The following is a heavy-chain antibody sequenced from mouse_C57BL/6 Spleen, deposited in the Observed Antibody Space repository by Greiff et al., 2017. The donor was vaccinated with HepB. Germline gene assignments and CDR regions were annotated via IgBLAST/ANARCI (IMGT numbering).Heavy chain of an antibody. D-gene: IGHD2-2*01. V-gene: IGHV3-6*01. Sequence: ESGPGLVKPSQSLSLTCSVTGYSITSGYYWNWIRQFPGNKLEWMGYISYDGSNNYNPSLKNRISITRDTSKNQFFLKLNSVTTEDTATYYCARDQLWGYDVHFDYWGQGTTLTVSS. CDR1: GYSITSGYY. J-gene: IGHJ2*01. CDR3: ARDQLWGYDVHFDY. CDR2: ISYDGSN.